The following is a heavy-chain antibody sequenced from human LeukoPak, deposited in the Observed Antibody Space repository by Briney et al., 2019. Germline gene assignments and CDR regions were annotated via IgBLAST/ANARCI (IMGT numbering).Heavy chain of an antibody. Sequence: SETLSLTCTVSGYSISSSYYWGWIRQPPGKGLEWIGEINHGGSTNYNPSLKSRVTISADTSQKQFSLRLSSVTAADTAVYYCARGRYVTTRGGAAAGFLDYWGQGTLVTVST. CDR1: GYSISSSYY. CDR3: ARGRYVTTRGGAAAGFLDY. CDR2: INHGGST. V-gene: IGHV4-38-2*02. D-gene: IGHD6-13*01. J-gene: IGHJ4*02.